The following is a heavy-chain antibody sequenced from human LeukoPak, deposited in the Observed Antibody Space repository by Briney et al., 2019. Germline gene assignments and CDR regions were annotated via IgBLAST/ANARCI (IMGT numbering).Heavy chain of an antibody. Sequence: SETLSLTCTVSGDSISSYYWSWIRQPPGKGLEWIGYIYNSGSTNYNPSLKSRVTISVDTSKNQFSLKLSSVTAADTAVYYCARAGIAAAVRYGMDVWGQGTTVTVSS. V-gene: IGHV4-59*01. CDR2: IYNSGST. CDR1: GDSISSYY. J-gene: IGHJ6*02. CDR3: ARAGIAAAVRYGMDV. D-gene: IGHD6-13*01.